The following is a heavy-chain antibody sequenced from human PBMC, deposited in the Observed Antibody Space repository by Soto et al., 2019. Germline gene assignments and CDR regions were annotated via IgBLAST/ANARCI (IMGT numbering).Heavy chain of an antibody. CDR3: ARQIYDSDTGPNFQYYFDS. V-gene: IGHV5-10-1*01. Sequence: PGESLKISCKGSGYSSAGYWTTWVRQKPGKGLEWMGRIDPSDSQTYYSPSFRGHVTISVTKSITTVFLQWSSLRASDTAMYYCARQIYDSDTGPNFQYYFDSWGQGTPVTVSS. D-gene: IGHD3-22*01. CDR1: GYSSAGYW. J-gene: IGHJ4*02. CDR2: IDPSDSQT.